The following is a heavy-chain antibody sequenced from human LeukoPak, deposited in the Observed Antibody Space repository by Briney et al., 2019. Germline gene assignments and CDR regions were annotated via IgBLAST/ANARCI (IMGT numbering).Heavy chain of an antibody. CDR3: ARSTVTTPYYFDY. Sequence: SETLSLTCTVSGGSISSYYWSWIRQPPGKGLEWIVYIYYSGSTNYNPSLKSRVTISVDTSKNQFSLKLSSVTAADTAVYYCARSTVTTPYYFDYWGQGTLVTVSS. CDR2: IYYSGST. D-gene: IGHD4-17*01. CDR1: GGSISSYY. J-gene: IGHJ4*02. V-gene: IGHV4-59*08.